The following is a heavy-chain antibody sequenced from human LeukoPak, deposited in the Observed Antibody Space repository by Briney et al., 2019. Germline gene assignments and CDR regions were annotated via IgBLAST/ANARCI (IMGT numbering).Heavy chain of an antibody. CDR1: GFTFSDYY. D-gene: IGHD1-26*01. V-gene: IGHV3-11*04. Sequence: GGSLRLSCAASGFTFSDYYMSWIRQAPGKGLEWVSYISSSGSTIYYADSVKGRFTIPRDNSKNTLYLQMNSLRAEDTAVYYCARGWELLHFDYWGQGTLVTVSS. J-gene: IGHJ4*02. CDR2: ISSSGSTI. CDR3: ARGWELLHFDY.